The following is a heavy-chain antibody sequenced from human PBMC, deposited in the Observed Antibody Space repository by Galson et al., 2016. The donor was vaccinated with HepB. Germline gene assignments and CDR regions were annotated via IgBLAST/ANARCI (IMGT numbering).Heavy chain of an antibody. CDR1: DPTFENSW. CDR2: ISGSGGST. D-gene: IGHD6-19*01. Sequence: SLRLSCAVSDPTFENSWMHWVRQGPGKGLGWVSTISGSGGSTYYADSVKGRFTISRDNSRNKLYLQMSTLGVDDTAVYYCAKPLEQWLLLDAFDIWGQGTMLTVSS. J-gene: IGHJ3*02. CDR3: AKPLEQWLLLDAFDI. V-gene: IGHV3-23*01.